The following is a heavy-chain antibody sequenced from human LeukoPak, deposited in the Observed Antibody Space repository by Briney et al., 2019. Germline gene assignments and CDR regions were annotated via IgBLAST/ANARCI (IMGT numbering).Heavy chain of an antibody. V-gene: IGHV4-39*07. CDR3: ARVYGTLDY. D-gene: IGHD1-1*01. CDR1: VGSISSSSYY. CDR2: TYYSGST. Sequence: SETLSLTCTVSVGSISSSSYYWGWIRQPPGTGPEWIGSTYYSGSTYYNPSLKSRVTISVDTSKNQFSLKLSSVTAADTAVYYCARVYGTLDYWGQGTLVTVSS. J-gene: IGHJ4*02.